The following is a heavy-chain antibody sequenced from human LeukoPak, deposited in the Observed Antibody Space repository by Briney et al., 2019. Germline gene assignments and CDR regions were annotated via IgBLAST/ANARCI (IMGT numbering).Heavy chain of an antibody. Sequence: TGGSLRLSCAASGFTFSSYAMSWVRQAPGKGLEWVSAISGSGGSTYYADSVKGRFTISRDNSKNTLYLQMNGPRAEDTAVYYCAKLDIVVVVAVDYWGQGPLVTVSS. V-gene: IGHV3-23*01. CDR3: AKLDIVVVVAVDY. CDR1: GFTFSSYA. D-gene: IGHD2-15*01. CDR2: ISGSGGST. J-gene: IGHJ4*02.